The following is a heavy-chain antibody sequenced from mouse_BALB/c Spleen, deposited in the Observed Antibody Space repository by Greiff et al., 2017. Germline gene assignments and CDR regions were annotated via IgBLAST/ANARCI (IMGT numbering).Heavy chain of an antibody. CDR1: GFTFSDYY. CDR3: ARDGYYAMDY. J-gene: IGHJ4*01. CDR2: ISDGGSYT. Sequence: EVQGVESGGGLVKPGGSLKLSCAASGFTFSDYYMYWVRQTPEKRLEWVATISDGGSYTYYPDSVKGRFTISGDNAKNNLYLQMSSLKSEDTAMYYCARDGYYAMDYWGQGTSVTVSS. V-gene: IGHV5-4*02.